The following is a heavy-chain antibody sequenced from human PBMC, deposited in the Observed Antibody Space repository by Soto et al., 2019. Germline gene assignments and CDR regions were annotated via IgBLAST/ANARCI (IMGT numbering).Heavy chain of an antibody. V-gene: IGHV4-34*01. Sequence: KASETLSLTCAVYGGSFSGYYWSWIRQPPGKGLEWIGEINHSGSTNYNPSLKSRVTISVDTSKNQFSLKLSSVAAADTAVYYCARGPRTIFGVVIHWFDPWGQGTLVTVSS. CDR3: ARGPRTIFGVVIHWFDP. CDR2: INHSGST. D-gene: IGHD3-3*01. CDR1: GGSFSGYY. J-gene: IGHJ5*02.